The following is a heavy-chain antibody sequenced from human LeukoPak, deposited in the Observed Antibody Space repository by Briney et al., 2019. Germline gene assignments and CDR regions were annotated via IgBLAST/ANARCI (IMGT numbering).Heavy chain of an antibody. J-gene: IGHJ4*02. D-gene: IGHD1-26*01. Sequence: GGSLRLSCAASGFNFANHAMSWVRQTAGKGLEWVSAISGGGDITYYADSVKGRFTTSRDNSKNTLFLQMNSLRAEDTAIYYCAKYGPQDSGSSHFDYWGQGALVTVSS. CDR1: GFNFANHA. CDR2: ISGGGDIT. CDR3: AKYGPQDSGSSHFDY. V-gene: IGHV3-23*01.